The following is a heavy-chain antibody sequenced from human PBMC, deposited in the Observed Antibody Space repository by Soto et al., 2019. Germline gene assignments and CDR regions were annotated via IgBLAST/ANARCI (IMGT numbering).Heavy chain of an antibody. V-gene: IGHV3-53*01. D-gene: IGHD5-12*01. CDR2: IYSGDST. Sequence: EVPLVESGGGLIQPGGSLRLSCAVSGFTVRANYMSWDRQAPGKALEWVSVIYSGDSTYYADSVKGRFIIARDISKNTLYLHMNILRAEDTAVYYCHGYGYWGQGTLVTVSS. J-gene: IGHJ4*02. CDR1: GFTVRANY. CDR3: HGYGY.